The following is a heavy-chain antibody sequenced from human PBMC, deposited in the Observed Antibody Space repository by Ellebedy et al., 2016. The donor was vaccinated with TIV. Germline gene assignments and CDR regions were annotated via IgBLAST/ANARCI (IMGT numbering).Heavy chain of an antibody. CDR2: ISYEVHNT. Sequence: GGSLRLSXAASGFIFSSYVFVWVRQAQGKGLEWVAAISYEVHNTDYADSVKGRFTISRDNSKSVVYLEMNNLTTEDTATYYCAREFLGHAPASTDYWGQGTRVTVS. CDR3: AREFLGHAPASTDY. V-gene: IGHV3-30-3*01. J-gene: IGHJ4*02. D-gene: IGHD1-26*01. CDR1: GFIFSSYV.